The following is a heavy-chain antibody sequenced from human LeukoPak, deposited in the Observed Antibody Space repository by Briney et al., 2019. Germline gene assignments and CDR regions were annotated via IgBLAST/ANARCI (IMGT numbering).Heavy chain of an antibody. CDR2: IYYSGST. CDR3: ARDVPYSGYDA. Sequence: SETLSLTCTVSGGSISSYYWSWIRQPPGKGLEWIGYIYYSGSTNYNPSLKSRVTISVDTSKNQFSLKLSSVTAADTAVYYCARDVPYSGYDAWGQGTLVTVSS. V-gene: IGHV4-59*01. D-gene: IGHD5-12*01. J-gene: IGHJ5*02. CDR1: GGSISSYY.